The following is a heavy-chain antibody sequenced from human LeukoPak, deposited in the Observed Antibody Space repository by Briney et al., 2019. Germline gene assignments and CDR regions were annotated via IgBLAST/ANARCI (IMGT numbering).Heavy chain of an antibody. V-gene: IGHV1-8*01. CDR1: GNSLISYD. CDR3: ATNIASGRDY. D-gene: IGHD5-12*01. J-gene: IGHJ4*02. Sequence: GASVKVSCKASGNSLISYDINWVRQATGQGLEWMAWMNPKTGNTGYAQRFQGRLTLTRNTSIGTAYMELSSLRSADTAVYFCATNIASGRDYWGQGTLITVFS. CDR2: MNPKTGNT.